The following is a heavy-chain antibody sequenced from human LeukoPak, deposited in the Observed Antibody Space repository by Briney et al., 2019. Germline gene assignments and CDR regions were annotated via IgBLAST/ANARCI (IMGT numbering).Heavy chain of an antibody. CDR3: ARVLHKRNYDSSTSYGY. V-gene: IGHV3-7*04. CDR2: IKQDGCEK. J-gene: IGHJ4*02. CDR1: GFTFISYW. D-gene: IGHD3-22*01. Sequence: GGSLRLSCAASGFTFISYWMSWVRQAPGKGLEWVANIKQDGCEKYYVGSVKGRFTISRDNAKNSLYLQMNSLRAEDTAVYYCARVLHKRNYDSSTSYGYWGQGTLVTVSS.